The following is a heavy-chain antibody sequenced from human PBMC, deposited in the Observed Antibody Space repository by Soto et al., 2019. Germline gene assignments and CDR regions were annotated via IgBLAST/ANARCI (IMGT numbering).Heavy chain of an antibody. CDR1: GCSISRGGYY. CDR2: IYYSGST. CDR3: AREGSSGLDI. J-gene: IGHJ3*02. Sequence: TSETLSLTCTVSGCSISRGGYYWGWIRQHPGKGLGWIGYIYYSGSTYYNPSPKSRVTISVDTSKNQFSLKLSSVTAADTAVYYCAREGSSGLDIWGQGTMVTVSS. V-gene: IGHV4-31*03. D-gene: IGHD6-19*01.